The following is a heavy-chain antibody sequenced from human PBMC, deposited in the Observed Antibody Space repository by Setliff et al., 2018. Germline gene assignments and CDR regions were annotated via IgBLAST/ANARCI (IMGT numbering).Heavy chain of an antibody. Sequence: SETLSLTCAVYGGSFSGYYWSWIRQPPGKRLEWIGEIIHSGSTNYNPSLKSRVTISMDTSKNQFSLKLSSVTAADTAVYYCARDRVTTLENYYYYYGMDVWGQGTTVTVSS. V-gene: IGHV4-34*12. D-gene: IGHD4-17*01. J-gene: IGHJ6*02. CDR2: IIHSGST. CDR3: ARDRVTTLENYYYYYGMDV. CDR1: GGSFSGYY.